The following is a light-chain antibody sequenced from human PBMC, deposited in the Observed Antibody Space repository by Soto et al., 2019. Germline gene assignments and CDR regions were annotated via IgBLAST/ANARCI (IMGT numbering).Light chain of an antibody. CDR2: GAS. Sequence: EIVLTQSPGTLSLSPWERATLSCRASQSVSSNYLAWYQQKPGQAPRLLIYGASNRATGIPDRFSGSGSGTDFTLTISRLEPEDFAIYYCQFYGSSLITFGQGTRLEIK. J-gene: IGKJ5*01. V-gene: IGKV3-20*01. CDR3: QFYGSSLIT. CDR1: QSVSSNY.